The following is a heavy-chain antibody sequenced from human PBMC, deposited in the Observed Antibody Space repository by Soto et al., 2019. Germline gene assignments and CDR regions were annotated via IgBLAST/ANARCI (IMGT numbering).Heavy chain of an antibody. CDR2: ISAYNGNT. Sequence: ASVKVSCKASGYTFTSYGISWVRQAPGQGLEWMGWISAYNGNTNYAQKLQGGVTMTTDTSTSTAHMELRSLRSDDTAVYYCARLQQQLVHSWFDPWGQGTLVTVSS. J-gene: IGHJ5*02. CDR3: ARLQQQLVHSWFDP. D-gene: IGHD6-13*01. CDR1: GYTFTSYG. V-gene: IGHV1-18*01.